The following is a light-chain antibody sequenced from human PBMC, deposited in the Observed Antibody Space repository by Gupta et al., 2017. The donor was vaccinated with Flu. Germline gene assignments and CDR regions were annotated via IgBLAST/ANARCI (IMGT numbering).Light chain of an antibody. CDR2: EVS. CDR3: SSYAGSNNWV. Sequence: SVTISCTGTSSDVGGYKYVSWYHQHPAKPPKLMIYEVSKRPSGVPDRFSGSKAGNTASLTVSGLQAEEEADYYCSSYAGSNNWVFGGGTELTVL. J-gene: IGLJ3*02. V-gene: IGLV2-8*01. CDR1: SSDVGGYKY.